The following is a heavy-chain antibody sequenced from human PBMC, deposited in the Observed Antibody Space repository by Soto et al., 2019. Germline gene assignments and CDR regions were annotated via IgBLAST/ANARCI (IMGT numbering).Heavy chain of an antibody. D-gene: IGHD2-21*01. CDR3: ARGLHSLFDY. Sequence: QVQLVESGGGVVQPGGSLRLSCAASGFTFSTYGMHWVRQAPGKGLEWVAVIWYDGNNKYYADSVKGRFTISRDNSKNTLYVQMTSLRAEDTAVYYCARGLHSLFDYWGQGTLVTVSS. J-gene: IGHJ4*02. V-gene: IGHV3-33*01. CDR1: GFTFSTYG. CDR2: IWYDGNNK.